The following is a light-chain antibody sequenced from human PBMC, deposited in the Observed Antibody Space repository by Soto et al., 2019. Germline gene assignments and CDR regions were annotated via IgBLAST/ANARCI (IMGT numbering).Light chain of an antibody. Sequence: DIQMTQSPSSPSASVGDRVTITCRASQGISNYLAWYQQKPGRAPKLLIYDASNLEAGVPSRFRGSGSGTDLTFTISRLQPEDIATYYCQQYENLPTFGQGTRLEIK. J-gene: IGKJ5*01. CDR1: QGISNY. V-gene: IGKV1-33*01. CDR2: DAS. CDR3: QQYENLPT.